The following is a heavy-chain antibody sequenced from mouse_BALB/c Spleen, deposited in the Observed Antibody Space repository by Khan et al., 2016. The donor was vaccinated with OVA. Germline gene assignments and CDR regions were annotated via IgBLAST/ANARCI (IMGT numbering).Heavy chain of an antibody. V-gene: IGHV5-6-4*01. CDR1: GFAFSSYS. J-gene: IGHJ2*01. CDR2: ITSGGSYT. D-gene: IGHD1-1*01. Sequence: LVESGGGLVKPGGSLKLSCAASGFAFSSYSMSWVRQTPEKRLEWVATITSGGSYTYYPDSVTGRFTISRDNAKNTLYLQMSSLKSEDTAMYYCTRDRNYYGSSFYCDYWGQGTTLTVSS. CDR3: TRDRNYYGSSFYCDY.